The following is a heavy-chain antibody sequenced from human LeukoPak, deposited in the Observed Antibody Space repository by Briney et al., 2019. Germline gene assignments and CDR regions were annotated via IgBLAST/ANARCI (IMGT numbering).Heavy chain of an antibody. Sequence: GGSLRLSCAASGSTFSSYAMSWVRQAPGKGLEWVSAISGSGGSTYYADSVKGRFTISRDNSKNTLYLQMNSLRAEDTAVYYCAKDPYYDSSGSIYYWGQGTLVTVSS. D-gene: IGHD3-22*01. CDR3: AKDPYYDSSGSIYY. CDR1: GSTFSSYA. CDR2: ISGSGGST. J-gene: IGHJ4*02. V-gene: IGHV3-23*01.